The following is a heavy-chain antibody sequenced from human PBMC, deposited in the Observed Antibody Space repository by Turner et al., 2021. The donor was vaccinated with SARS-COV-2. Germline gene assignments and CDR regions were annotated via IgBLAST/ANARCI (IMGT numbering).Heavy chain of an antibody. CDR1: GYSFTSYW. CDR2: LYPGDSDT. Sequence: EVQLARSGPEVTKPGESLKISCPGSGYSFTSYWIGWVRQMTGKGQECMGILYPGDSDTRYSPTFQGQITISADKSIITAYLQWVSLKASDTAMYYCARSTLGMGAWFDPWGQGTLVTVSS. V-gene: IGHV5-51*01. D-gene: IGHD7-27*01. J-gene: IGHJ5*02. CDR3: ARSTLGMGAWFDP.